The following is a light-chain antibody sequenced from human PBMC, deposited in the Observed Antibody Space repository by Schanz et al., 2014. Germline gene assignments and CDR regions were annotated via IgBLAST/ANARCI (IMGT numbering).Light chain of an antibody. CDR1: SSDVGAYND. Sequence: QSVLTQPRSVSGSPGQSVTISCTGTSSDVGAYNDVSWYQQHPGKAPKLMIYDVNKRPSGVPDRFSGSKSGTSASLAITGLQADDEADYYCQSYDSSLSAWVFGGGTKLTVL. CDR2: DVN. J-gene: IGLJ3*02. V-gene: IGLV2-11*01. CDR3: QSYDSSLSAWV.